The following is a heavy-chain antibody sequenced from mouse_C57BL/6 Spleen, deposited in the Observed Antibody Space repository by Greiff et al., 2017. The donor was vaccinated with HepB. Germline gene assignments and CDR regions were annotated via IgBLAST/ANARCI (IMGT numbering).Heavy chain of an antibody. V-gene: IGHV1-69*01. CDR3: ARDGVEGFGY. CDR1: GYTFTSYW. D-gene: IGHD2-3*01. Sequence: QVQLQQPGAELVMPGASVKLSCKASGYTFTSYWMHWVKQRPGQGLEWIGEIDPSDSYTNYNQKFKGKSTLTVDKSSSTAYMQLSSLTSEDSAVYYCARDGVEGFGYWGQGTLVTVSA. CDR2: IDPSDSYT. J-gene: IGHJ3*01.